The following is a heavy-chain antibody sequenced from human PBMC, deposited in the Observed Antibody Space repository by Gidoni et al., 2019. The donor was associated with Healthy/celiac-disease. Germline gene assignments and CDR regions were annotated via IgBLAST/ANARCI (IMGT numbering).Heavy chain of an antibody. V-gene: IGHV3-11*01. CDR2: ISSSGSTI. J-gene: IGHJ4*02. Sequence: QVQLVESGGGLVKPGGSLRLSCAASGFTLSHYNMGWIRQAPGKGLEWVSYISSSGSTIYYADSVKGRFTISRDNAKNSLYLQMNSLRAEDTAVYYCAREPVWAGGDSSSWYYFDYWGQGTLVTVSS. D-gene: IGHD6-13*01. CDR1: GFTLSHYN. CDR3: AREPVWAGGDSSSWYYFDY.